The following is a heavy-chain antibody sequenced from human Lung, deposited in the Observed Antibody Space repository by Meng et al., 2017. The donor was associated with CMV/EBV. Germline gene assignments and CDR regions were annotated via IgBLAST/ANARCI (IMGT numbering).Heavy chain of an antibody. CDR2: LSSGGSST. CDR3: AKGRAVGATTPFDY. V-gene: IGHV3-23*01. Sequence: GRSLRLXCAASGFTFSDYPMSWVRQAPGKGLEWVSSLSSGGSSTYYTDSVKGRFTISRDNSKNTVHLQMNSLRVEDTAVYYCAKGRAVGATTPFDYWGQGTLVTVSS. CDR1: GFTFSDYP. D-gene: IGHD1-26*01. J-gene: IGHJ4*02.